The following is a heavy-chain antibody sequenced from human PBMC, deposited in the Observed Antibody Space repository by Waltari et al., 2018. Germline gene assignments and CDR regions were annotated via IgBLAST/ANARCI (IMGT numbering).Heavy chain of an antibody. D-gene: IGHD2-21*01. J-gene: IGHJ4*02. CDR2: VYGGTGST. Sequence: QVQLQESGPGLVKPSETLSLICAVSGGSVSDNFDWTWIRLPPGKGLEWIGYVYGGTGSTKYNPSLRNRVTISKDTSKNHFALNLRSLTAADTAVYYCARPTEDGVISLGVWGRGVVVSVSS. CDR3: ARPTEDGVISLGV. V-gene: IGHV4-61*03. CDR1: GGSVSDNFD.